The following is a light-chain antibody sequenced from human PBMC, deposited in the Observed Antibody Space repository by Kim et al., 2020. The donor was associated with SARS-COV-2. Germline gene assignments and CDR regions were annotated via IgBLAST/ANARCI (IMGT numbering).Light chain of an antibody. CDR1: QSIASN. CDR3: QQFNNLPPT. J-gene: IGKJ1*01. CDR2: GAS. V-gene: IGKV3-15*01. Sequence: EIVMTQSPATLSVSPGERATLSCRASQSIASNLAWYQQKPGQAPRLLIYGASTRATGFPARFSGSGSGTEFTLTISSLQSEDFAVYYCQQFNNLPPTFGQGTKVDIK.